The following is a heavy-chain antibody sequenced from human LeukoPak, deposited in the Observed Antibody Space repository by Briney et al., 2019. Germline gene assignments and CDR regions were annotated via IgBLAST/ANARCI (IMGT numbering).Heavy chain of an antibody. CDR2: ISSGSYI. J-gene: IGHJ4*02. Sequence: GGSLRLSCAAPGFTFSSYSMNWVRQAPGKGLEWVSSISSGSYIYYADSVKGRFTIYRDNAKNSLYLQMNSLRAEDTAVYYCAREMDPTIFGVVTNNPIDYWGQGTLVTVSS. V-gene: IGHV3-21*01. CDR3: AREMDPTIFGVVTNNPIDY. D-gene: IGHD3-3*01. CDR1: GFTFSSYS.